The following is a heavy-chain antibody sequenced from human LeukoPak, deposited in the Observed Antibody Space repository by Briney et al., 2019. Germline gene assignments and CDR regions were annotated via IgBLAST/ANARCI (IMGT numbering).Heavy chain of an antibody. D-gene: IGHD1-26*01. CDR1: GFIFSNAW. J-gene: IGHJ4*02. CDR2: IKSKTDGGTT. CDR3: TTEGVGAAYFDY. V-gene: IGHV3-15*01. Sequence: GGSLRLSCAASGFIFSNAWMSWVRQAPGKGLEWVGRIKSKTDGGTTDYAAPVKGRFTISRDDSKNTLYLQMNSLKTEDTAVYYCTTEGVGAAYFDYWGQGTLVTVSS.